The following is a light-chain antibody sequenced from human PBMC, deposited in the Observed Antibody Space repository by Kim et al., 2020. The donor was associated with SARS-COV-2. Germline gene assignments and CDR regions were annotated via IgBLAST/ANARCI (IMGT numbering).Light chain of an antibody. Sequence: SYELTQPLSVSVVLGQTARLTCGGNNIQTLNVHWYRQKPGQAPVLVMSKDSKRPSGIPERFSGSNSGNTATLTISTAQAGDEADYYCQVWDSGSWVFGGGTQLTVL. J-gene: IGLJ3*02. CDR3: QVWDSGSWV. CDR1: NIQTLN. V-gene: IGLV3-9*01. CDR2: KDS.